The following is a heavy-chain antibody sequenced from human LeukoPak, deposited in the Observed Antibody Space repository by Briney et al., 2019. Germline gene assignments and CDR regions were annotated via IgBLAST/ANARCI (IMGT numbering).Heavy chain of an antibody. Sequence: PSETLSLTCAVYGGSFSGYYWSWIRQPPGKGLEWIGEINHSGSTNYNPSLKSRVTISVDTSKNQFSLKLSSVTAADTAVYYCARAPTSGYPYYYYGMDVWGQGTTVTVSS. CDR1: GGSFSGYY. J-gene: IGHJ6*02. CDR3: ARAPTSGYPYYYYGMDV. V-gene: IGHV4-34*01. D-gene: IGHD3-22*01. CDR2: INHSGST.